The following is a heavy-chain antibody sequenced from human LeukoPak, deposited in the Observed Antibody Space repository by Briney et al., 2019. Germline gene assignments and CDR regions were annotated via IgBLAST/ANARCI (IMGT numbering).Heavy chain of an antibody. Sequence: GRSLRLSCAASGFTFSSYAMHWVRQAPGKGLEWVAVISYDGSNKYYADSVKGRFTISRDNSKNTLYLQMNSLRAEDPAVYYCARPQLELSFGHYYGVDVWGQGTTVTVSS. V-gene: IGHV3-30-3*01. D-gene: IGHD1-7*01. CDR2: ISYDGSNK. CDR1: GFTFSSYA. CDR3: ARPQLELSFGHYYGVDV. J-gene: IGHJ6*02.